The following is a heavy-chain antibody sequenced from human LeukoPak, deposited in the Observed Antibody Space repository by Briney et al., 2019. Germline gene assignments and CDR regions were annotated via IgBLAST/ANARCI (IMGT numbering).Heavy chain of an antibody. J-gene: IGHJ4*02. D-gene: IGHD1-26*01. Sequence: GGSLRLSCSASGFTFSSFAMHWVRQAPGKGLEYVSAVNNNGGSTFYSDSVKGRFTISRDNSKNTLYLQMSSLRAEDTAVCYCAKKRNGSYYSAADYWGQGTLVTVSS. V-gene: IGHV3-64D*06. CDR3: AKKRNGSYYSAADY. CDR2: VNNNGGST. CDR1: GFTFSSFA.